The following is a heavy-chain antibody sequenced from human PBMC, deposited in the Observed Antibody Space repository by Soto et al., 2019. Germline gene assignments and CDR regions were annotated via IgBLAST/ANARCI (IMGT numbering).Heavy chain of an antibody. Sequence: QVQLVQSGAEVQKPGASVKVSCKASGYSFTDYYIHWLRQAPGQGLEWIGILNPADGDTHYAQRFRDRVTMTRDTATNTPFMDLSSLESEDTAVYYCARDTRGWELRSNFDYWGQGTLITVSS. J-gene: IGHJ4*02. CDR2: LNPADGDT. D-gene: IGHD1-26*01. V-gene: IGHV1-46*01. CDR1: GYSFTDYY. CDR3: ARDTRGWELRSNFDY.